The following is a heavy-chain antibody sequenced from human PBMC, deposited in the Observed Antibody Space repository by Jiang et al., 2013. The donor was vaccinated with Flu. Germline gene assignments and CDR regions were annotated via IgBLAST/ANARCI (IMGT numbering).Heavy chain of an antibody. J-gene: IGHJ4*02. D-gene: IGHD3-22*01. CDR2: INSDGTNT. Sequence: VQLVESGGGLVQPGGSLRLSCAASGFTFSNYWMHWVRQAPGKGLVWVSHINSDGTNTRYADSVKGRFTISRDNAKNTLYLQMNSLRAEDTAVYSCAREGFTMIVVEDKVFDYWGQGTLVTV. V-gene: IGHV3-74*01. CDR1: GFTFSNYW. CDR3: AREGFTMIVVEDKVFDY.